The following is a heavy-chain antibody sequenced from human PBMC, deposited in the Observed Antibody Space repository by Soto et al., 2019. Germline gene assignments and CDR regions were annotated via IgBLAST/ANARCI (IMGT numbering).Heavy chain of an antibody. J-gene: IGHJ6*02. Sequence: QVQLVQSGAEVKKPGASVKVSCKESGYTFTSYYMHWVRQAPGQGLEWMGIINPSGGSTSYAQKFQGRVTMTRDTSTSTVYMELSSLRSEDTAVYYCARAGTYCSSTSCYPQDYYYGMDVWGQGTTVTVSS. CDR3: ARAGTYCSSTSCYPQDYYYGMDV. D-gene: IGHD2-2*01. V-gene: IGHV1-46*01. CDR2: INPSGGST. CDR1: GYTFTSYY.